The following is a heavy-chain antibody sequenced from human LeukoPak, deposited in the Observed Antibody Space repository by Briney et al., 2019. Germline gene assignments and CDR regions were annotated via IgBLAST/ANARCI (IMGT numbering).Heavy chain of an antibody. V-gene: IGHV4-4*07. CDR1: GGSISSYY. CDR2: IYTSGST. CDR3: ARGGYSSSSFDY. Sequence: SETLSLTCTVPGGSISSYYWSWIRQPAGKGLEWIGRIYTSGSTNYNPSLKSRVTMSVDTSKNQFSLKLSSVTAADTAVYYCARGGYSSSSFDYWGQGTLVTVPS. J-gene: IGHJ4*02. D-gene: IGHD6-6*01.